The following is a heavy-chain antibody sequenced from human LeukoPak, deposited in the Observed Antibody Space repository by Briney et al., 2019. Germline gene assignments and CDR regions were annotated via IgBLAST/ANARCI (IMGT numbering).Heavy chain of an antibody. V-gene: IGHV1-18*01. Sequence: AAVRVSCKASGYSFSYLGMNGVRQAPGQGLEWIGWINCYNGNTNYAQKSEGRLTLTTDTATSTVYMELRNLRYDDTAVYYCARSLDAAAGLANFDYWGQGTRVTVSS. D-gene: IGHD6-25*01. CDR3: ARSLDAAAGLANFDY. CDR1: GYSFSYLG. CDR2: INCYNGNT. J-gene: IGHJ4*02.